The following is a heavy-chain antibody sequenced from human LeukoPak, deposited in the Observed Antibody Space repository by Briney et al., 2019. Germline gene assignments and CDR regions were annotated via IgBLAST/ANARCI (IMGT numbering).Heavy chain of an antibody. CDR3: AREPRYCSSTSCYGGWYFDL. J-gene: IGHJ2*01. Sequence: GGSLRLSCAASGFTFSSHAMNWVRQAPGKGLEWISSISTDSLTIKYADFLSGQFTISRDNAENLLFLQMSSLRAEDTAVYYCAREPRYCSSTSCYGGWYFDLWGRGTLVTVSS. CDR1: GFTFSSHA. V-gene: IGHV3-48*04. CDR2: ISTDSLTI. D-gene: IGHD2-2*01.